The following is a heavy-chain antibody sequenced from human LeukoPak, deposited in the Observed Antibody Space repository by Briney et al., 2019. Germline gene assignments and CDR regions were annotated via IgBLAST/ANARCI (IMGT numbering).Heavy chain of an antibody. CDR1: GYSFTSYW. CDR2: IYPGDSDT. Sequence: GESLKISGKGSGYSFTSYWIGWVRQLPGKGLEWMGIIYPGDSDTRYSSSFQGQVTISADKSISTAYLQWSSLKASDTDMYYCAWYSGSYVDYWGQGTLVTVSS. V-gene: IGHV5-51*01. J-gene: IGHJ4*02. D-gene: IGHD1-26*01. CDR3: AWYSGSYVDY.